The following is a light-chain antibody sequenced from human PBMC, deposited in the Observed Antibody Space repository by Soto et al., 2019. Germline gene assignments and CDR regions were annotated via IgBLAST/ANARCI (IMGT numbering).Light chain of an antibody. V-gene: IGLV2-18*02. CDR2: DVS. CDR3: SSYTTSSTYV. Sequence: ALTQPPSVSGSPGQSVAISCTGTSSDVGSYNRVSWYRQPPGTAPKLMIYDVSDRPSGVPDRFSGSKSGNTASLTISGLQAEDEADYYCSSYTTSSTYVFGTGTKLTVL. J-gene: IGLJ1*01. CDR1: SSDVGSYNR.